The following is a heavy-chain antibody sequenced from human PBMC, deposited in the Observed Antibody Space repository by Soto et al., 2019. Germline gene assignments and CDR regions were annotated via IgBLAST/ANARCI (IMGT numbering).Heavy chain of an antibody. CDR3: ALSFSQTNIDV. J-gene: IGHJ6*01. CDR2: INPDSGRT. CDR1: GYTFTSYY. V-gene: IGHV1-2*02. Sequence: ASVKVSCKASGYTFTSYYMHWVRQAPGQGLEWMGYINPDSGRTRYAQKFQGTVTMTRDTSITTAYLELSSLKYDNSAIFYCALSFSQTNIDVWGQGTPVTVSS.